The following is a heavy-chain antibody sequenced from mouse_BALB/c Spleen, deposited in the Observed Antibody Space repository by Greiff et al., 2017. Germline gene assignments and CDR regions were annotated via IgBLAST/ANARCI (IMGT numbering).Heavy chain of an antibody. D-gene: IGHD4-1*01. V-gene: IGHV1S81*02. CDR3: TNLGRLAY. CDR1: GYTFTSYY. Sequence: VQLQQPGAELVKPGASVKLSCKASGYTFTSYYMYWVKQRPGQGLEWIGGINPSNGGTNFNEKFKSKATLTVDKSSSTAYMQLSSLTSEDSAVYYCTNLGRLAYWGQGTLVTVSA. CDR2: INPSNGGT. J-gene: IGHJ3*01.